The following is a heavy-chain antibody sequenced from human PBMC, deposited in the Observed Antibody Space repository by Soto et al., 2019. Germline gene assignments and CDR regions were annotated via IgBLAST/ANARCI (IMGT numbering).Heavy chain of an antibody. Sequence: EVQLVESGGDLVQPGRSLRLSCAASGFTFSSYEFNWVRQAPGKGLEWISYIGTSSTNIYYADSVKGRFTSSRDNAKNALYLQMNSLRAEDTAIYYCAREELNCGGDCFAFWDQGTLVTVSS. CDR2: IGTSSTNI. CDR1: GFTFSSYE. V-gene: IGHV3-48*03. D-gene: IGHD2-21*01. J-gene: IGHJ4*02. CDR3: AREELNCGGDCFAF.